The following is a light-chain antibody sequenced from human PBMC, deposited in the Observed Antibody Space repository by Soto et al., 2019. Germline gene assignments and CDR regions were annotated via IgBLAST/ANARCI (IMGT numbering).Light chain of an antibody. V-gene: IGLV2-8*01. CDR2: EVT. Sequence: ALTQPPSASGSPGQSVTISCTGTSSDVGGYNFVSWYQHHPGKAPKLMIYEVTKRPSGVPDRFSGSKSGNTASLTVSGLQAEDEADYYCSSYADSNNYVFGTGTKVTVL. CDR3: SSYADSNNYV. CDR1: SSDVGGYNF. J-gene: IGLJ1*01.